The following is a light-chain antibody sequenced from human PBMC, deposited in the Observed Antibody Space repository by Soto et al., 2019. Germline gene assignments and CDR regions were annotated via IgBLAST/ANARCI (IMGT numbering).Light chain of an antibody. Sequence: QSALTQPPSASGSPGQSVTISCTGTSGDIGGYNYVSWYQQHPGKAPKLIIYDVKKRPSGIPDRFSGSKSGNTASLTVSGLQAEDEADYYCSSYAGTNNFDVFGNGTKVTVL. J-gene: IGLJ1*01. CDR2: DVK. CDR3: SSYAGTNNFDV. V-gene: IGLV2-8*01. CDR1: SGDIGGYNY.